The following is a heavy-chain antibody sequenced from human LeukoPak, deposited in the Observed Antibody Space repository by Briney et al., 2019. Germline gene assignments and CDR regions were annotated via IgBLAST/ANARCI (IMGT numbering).Heavy chain of an antibody. Sequence: HTGRSLRLSCAASGFTFSSYGMHWVRQAPGKGLEWVSYISSSGSTIYYADSVKGRFTISRDNAKNSLYLQMNSLRAEDTAVYYCARDGPGIAAAGTFGAFDIWGQGTMVTVSS. CDR3: ARDGPGIAAAGTFGAFDI. V-gene: IGHV3-48*04. J-gene: IGHJ3*02. CDR2: ISSSGSTI. CDR1: GFTFSSYG. D-gene: IGHD6-13*01.